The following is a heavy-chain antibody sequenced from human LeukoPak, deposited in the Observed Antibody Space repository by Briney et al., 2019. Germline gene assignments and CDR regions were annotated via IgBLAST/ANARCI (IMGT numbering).Heavy chain of an antibody. V-gene: IGHV4-34*01. CDR1: GGSFSGYY. CDR2: INHSGST. CDR3: VIAATTEYFQH. D-gene: IGHD6-13*01. J-gene: IGHJ1*01. Sequence: SETLSLTCAVYGGSFSGYYWSWIRQPPGKGLEWIGEINHSGSTNYNPSLKSRVTTSVDTSKNQFSLKLSSVTAADTAVYYCVIAATTEYFQHWGQGTLVTVSS.